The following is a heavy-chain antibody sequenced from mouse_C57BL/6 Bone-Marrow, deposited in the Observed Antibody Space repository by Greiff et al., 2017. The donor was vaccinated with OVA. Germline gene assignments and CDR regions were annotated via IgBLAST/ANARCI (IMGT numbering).Heavy chain of an antibody. V-gene: IGHV4-1*01. D-gene: IGHD1-1*01. J-gene: IGHJ1*03. CDR3: ARNYYGSSPRYFDV. Sequence: EVKLLESGGGLVQPGGSLKLSCAASGIDFSRYWMSWVRRAPGKGLEWIGEINPDSSTINYAPSLKDKFIISRDNAKNTLYLQMSKVRSEDTALYYCARNYYGSSPRYFDVWGTGTTVTVSS. CDR2: INPDSSTI. CDR1: GIDFSRYW.